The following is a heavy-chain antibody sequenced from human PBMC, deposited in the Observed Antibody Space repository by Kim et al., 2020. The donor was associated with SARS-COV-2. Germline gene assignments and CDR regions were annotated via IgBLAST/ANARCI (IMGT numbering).Heavy chain of an antibody. Sequence: DSVKGRFTIYRDNSKNTLYLQMSSLRAEDTAVYYCVKRLSIAARPGGLDYWGQGTLVTVSS. J-gene: IGHJ4*02. D-gene: IGHD6-6*01. CDR3: VKRLSIAARPGGLDY. V-gene: IGHV3-64D*09.